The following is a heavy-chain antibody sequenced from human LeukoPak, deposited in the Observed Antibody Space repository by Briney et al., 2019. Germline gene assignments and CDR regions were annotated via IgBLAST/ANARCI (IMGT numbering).Heavy chain of an antibody. D-gene: IGHD6-19*01. J-gene: IGHJ6*02. V-gene: IGHV3-64*01. CDR2: ISSDGGST. CDR3: ASDPTASLAGTYGMDV. Sequence: SLCLSCAPYGFTFSSYAMHWVRQAAGKWLEYVSSISSDGGSTYYASYVKGRLTIARDNCKNALYLQMGSLRAEDMAVYYCASDPTASLAGTYGMDVWGQGTTVTVSS. CDR1: GFTFSSYA.